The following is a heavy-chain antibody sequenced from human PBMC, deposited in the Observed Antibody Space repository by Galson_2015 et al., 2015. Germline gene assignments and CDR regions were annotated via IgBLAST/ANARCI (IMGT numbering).Heavy chain of an antibody. CDR2: VYTRGST. D-gene: IGHD2/OR15-2a*01. CDR1: GGSISSGSYY. J-gene: IGHJ6*02. CDR3: AKGIVTAPAWIGMDV. Sequence: TLSLTCPVSGGSISSGSYYWSWIRQPAGKGLEWIGRVYTRGSTTYNPSLKSRVTISVDTSKNQFSLKLTSVTAADTAVYYCAKGIVTAPAWIGMDVWGQGTTVTVSS. V-gene: IGHV4-61*02.